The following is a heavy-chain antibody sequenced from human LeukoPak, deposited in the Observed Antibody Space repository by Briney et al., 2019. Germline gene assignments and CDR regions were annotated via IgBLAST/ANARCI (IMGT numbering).Heavy chain of an antibody. CDR3: ARDQYAGYDPYYFDY. V-gene: IGHV3-49*04. J-gene: IGHJ4*02. CDR1: GFTFGAYA. D-gene: IGHD2-2*01. CDR2: IRSRTYGGTT. Sequence: GGSLRLSCTASGFTFGAYAMTWVRQAPGKGLEWVSFIRSRTYGGTTEYAASVKGRFTISRDDSKSIAYLQMNSLKTEDTAVYYSARDQYAGYDPYYFDYWGQGTLVTVSS.